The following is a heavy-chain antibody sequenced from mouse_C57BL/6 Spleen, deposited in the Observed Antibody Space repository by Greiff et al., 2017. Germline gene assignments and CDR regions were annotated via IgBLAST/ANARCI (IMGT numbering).Heavy chain of an antibody. CDR2: ISSGGSYI. CDR3: ARAMRDDYDDAY. Sequence: EVKVVESGGDLVKPGGSLKLSCAASGFTFSSYGMSWVRQTPDKRLEWVATISSGGSYIYYPDSVKGRFTISRDNAKNTLYLQMISLKSEDAAMYYCARAMRDDYDDAYWGQGTLVTVSA. V-gene: IGHV5-6*01. CDR1: GFTFSSYG. D-gene: IGHD2-4*01. J-gene: IGHJ3*01.